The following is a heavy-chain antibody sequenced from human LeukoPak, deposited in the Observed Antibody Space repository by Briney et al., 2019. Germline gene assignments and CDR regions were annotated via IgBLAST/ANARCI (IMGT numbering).Heavy chain of an antibody. J-gene: IGHJ4*02. Sequence: PGGSLRLSCAASGFMFSDEYMSWIRQAPGKGLEWVSYISNSGDFIAYADSVKGRFTISRDNSKNTLYLQMNSLRADDTAVYYCAKGSGYSYGYPFDYWGQGTLVTVSS. CDR2: ISNSGDFI. V-gene: IGHV3-11*01. D-gene: IGHD5-18*01. CDR3: AKGSGYSYGYPFDY. CDR1: GFMFSDEY.